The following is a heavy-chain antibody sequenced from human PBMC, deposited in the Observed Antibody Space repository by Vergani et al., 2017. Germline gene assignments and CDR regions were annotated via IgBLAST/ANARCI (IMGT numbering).Heavy chain of an antibody. D-gene: IGHD3-22*01. Sequence: EVQLVESGGGLVQPGGSLRLSCAASGFTVSSNYMSWVRQAPGKGLEWVGFIRSKAYGGTTEYAASVKGRFTISRDDSKSIAYLQMNSLKTEDTAVYYCTLEDSSGYATKHWGQGTLVTVSS. V-gene: IGHV3-49*04. CDR1: GFTVSSNY. J-gene: IGHJ4*02. CDR2: IRSKAYGGTT. CDR3: TLEDSSGYATKH.